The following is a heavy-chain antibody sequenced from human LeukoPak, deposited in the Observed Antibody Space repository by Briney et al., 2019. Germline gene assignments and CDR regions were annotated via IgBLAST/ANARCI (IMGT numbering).Heavy chain of an antibody. D-gene: IGHD2-8*01. V-gene: IGHV5-51*01. CDR3: AKWQPPYYYYGMDV. J-gene: IGHJ6*02. CDR2: IYPGDSET. Sequence: GASLQISCQGSGASFTSYWIGLVRQLPGKGLEWMGIIYPGDSETRYSPSFQGQVTISADKSISTAYSQCSSLQASDTAMYYCAKWQPPYYYYGMDVWGQGTTVTVSS. CDR1: GASFTSYW.